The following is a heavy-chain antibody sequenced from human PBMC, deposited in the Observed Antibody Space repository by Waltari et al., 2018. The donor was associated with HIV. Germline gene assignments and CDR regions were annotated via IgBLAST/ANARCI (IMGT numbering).Heavy chain of an antibody. CDR2: VNPNGVGT. Sequence: VHLLQSGPEMKKPGASLTVSCKTSGYSFNRFYIHWVRQAPGQGLEWVGVVNPNGVGTVYSEAFPTRLTLTADTSTNTAYLQLTDLTPADAATYFCGRGTTDYINYWGQGSLVTVS. D-gene: IGHD4-4*01. J-gene: IGHJ4*02. CDR1: GYSFNRFY. CDR3: GRGTTDYINY. V-gene: IGHV1-46*03.